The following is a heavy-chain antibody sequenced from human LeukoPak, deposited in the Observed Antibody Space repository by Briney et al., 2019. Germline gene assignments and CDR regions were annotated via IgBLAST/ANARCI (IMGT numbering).Heavy chain of an antibody. D-gene: IGHD6-13*01. J-gene: IGHJ4*02. Sequence: GGSLRLSCAASGFTFDDYAMHWVRQAPGKGLEWVSGISWNSGSIGYADSVKGRFTISRDNAKNSLYLQMNSLRAEDTALYYCAKDHQQLAYFDYWGQGTLVTVSS. CDR3: AKDHQQLAYFDY. V-gene: IGHV3-9*01. CDR2: ISWNSGSI. CDR1: GFTFDDYA.